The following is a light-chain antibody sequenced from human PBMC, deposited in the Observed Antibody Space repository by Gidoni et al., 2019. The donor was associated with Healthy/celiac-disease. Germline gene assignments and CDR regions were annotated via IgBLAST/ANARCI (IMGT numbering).Light chain of an antibody. CDR1: QDISNY. CDR3: QQYDKLPPWT. Sequence: DIQMTQSPSPLSASVGDRVTITCQASQDISNYLNWYQQKPGKAPKLLIYDASNLETGVPSRFSGSGSGTEFTFTISSMQPEDIATYYCQQYDKLPPWTFGQGTKVEIK. CDR2: DAS. J-gene: IGKJ1*01. V-gene: IGKV1-33*01.